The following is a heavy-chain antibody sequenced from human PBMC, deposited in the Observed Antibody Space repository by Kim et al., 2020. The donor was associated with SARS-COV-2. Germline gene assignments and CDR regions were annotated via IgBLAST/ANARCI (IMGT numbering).Heavy chain of an antibody. D-gene: IGHD3-3*02. Sequence: GGSLRLSCAASGFTFDDYAMHWVRQALGKGLEWVSGISWNSGSIGYADSVKGRFTISRDNAKNSLYLQMNSLRAEDTALYYCAKDISPIYYYYGMDVWGQGTTVTVSS. V-gene: IGHV3-9*01. J-gene: IGHJ6*02. CDR2: ISWNSGSI. CDR1: GFTFDDYA. CDR3: AKDISPIYYYYGMDV.